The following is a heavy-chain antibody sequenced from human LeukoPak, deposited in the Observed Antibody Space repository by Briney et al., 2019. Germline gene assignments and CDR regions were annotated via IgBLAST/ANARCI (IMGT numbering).Heavy chain of an antibody. D-gene: IGHD5-12*01. CDR2: IYHDDSDT. Sequence: GEALKTFCRGSGYSFSSYWIGWGRQMPGKGLVWRVIIYHDDSDTRYSPSFQGQVTISVDKSISTAYLQCSSLKAADTAMYYCAGQAWMNPGYYYMDVWGKGTTVTVSS. V-gene: IGHV5-51*01. J-gene: IGHJ6*03. CDR1: GYSFSSYW. CDR3: AGQAWMNPGYYYMDV.